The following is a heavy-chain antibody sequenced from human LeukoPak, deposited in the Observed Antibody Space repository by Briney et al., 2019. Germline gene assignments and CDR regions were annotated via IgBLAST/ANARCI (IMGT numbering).Heavy chain of an antibody. V-gene: IGHV1-2*02. CDR2: IDPKSGGT. CDR3: ARGMYYYDSSGYYYGY. J-gene: IGHJ4*02. D-gene: IGHD3-22*01. Sequence: ASVKVSCKASGYTFTDYHVHWVRQAPGQGLQWMGWIDPKSGGTNYAQKFQGRVTMTRDTSISTAYMELSRLRSDDTAVYYCARGMYYYDSSGYYYGYWGQGTLVTVSS. CDR1: GYTFTDYH.